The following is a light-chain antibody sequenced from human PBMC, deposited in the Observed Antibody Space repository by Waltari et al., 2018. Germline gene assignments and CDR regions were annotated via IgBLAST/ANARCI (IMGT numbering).Light chain of an antibody. CDR1: RSVGNY. CDR3: QQRGNWPSGYT. J-gene: IGKJ2*01. Sequence: EIVLTQSPATLSLSPGERATLSCRASRSVGNYLAWYQQKPGQAPRLLIYDASIRATGIPARLSGSGSGTDFTLTISSLGPEDFAVYFCQQRGNWPSGYTFGQGTKLEIK. CDR2: DAS. V-gene: IGKV3-11*01.